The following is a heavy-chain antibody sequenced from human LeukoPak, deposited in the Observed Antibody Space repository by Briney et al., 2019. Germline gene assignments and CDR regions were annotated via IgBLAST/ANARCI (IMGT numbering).Heavy chain of an antibody. V-gene: IGHV4-59*08. CDR2: IYYSGST. CDR1: GGSISSYY. J-gene: IGHJ4*02. D-gene: IGHD3-22*01. Sequence: SATLSLTCTVSGGSISSYYWSWIRQPPGKGLEWIGYIYYSGSTNYNPSLKSRVTISVDTSKNQFSLKLCSVTAADTAVYYCAATYYYDSSGYVGDYWGQGTLVTVSS. CDR3: AATYYYDSSGYVGDY.